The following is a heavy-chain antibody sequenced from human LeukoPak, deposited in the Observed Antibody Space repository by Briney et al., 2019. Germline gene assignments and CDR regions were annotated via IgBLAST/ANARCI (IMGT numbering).Heavy chain of an antibody. CDR3: ARDNYNRL. J-gene: IGHJ1*01. CDR1: GFTFDDLG. CDR2: SDGSSA. Sequence: PGGSLRVSCAASGFTFDDLGMHWVRQVPGKGLEWVSGSDGSSATFADSVRGRFTVSRDNAKNTLYLQMNSLRAEDTAVYYCARDNYNRLWGPGTLVTVSS. D-gene: IGHD1-14*01. V-gene: IGHV3-74*01.